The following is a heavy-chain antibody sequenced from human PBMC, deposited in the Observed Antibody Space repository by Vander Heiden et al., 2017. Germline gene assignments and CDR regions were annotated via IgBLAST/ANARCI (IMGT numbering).Heavy chain of an antibody. CDR3: ARALGDPIIDY. D-gene: IGHD4-17*01. Sequence: EVQLVESGGGLIQPGGSLRLSCAASGFTVSSNYMSWVRQAPGKGLEWVSVIYSGGSTDDADSVKGRFTISRDNSKNTLYLKMNSLRAEDTAVYYCARALGDPIIDYWGQGTLVTVSS. J-gene: IGHJ4*02. CDR2: IYSGGST. V-gene: IGHV3-53*01. CDR1: GFTVSSNY.